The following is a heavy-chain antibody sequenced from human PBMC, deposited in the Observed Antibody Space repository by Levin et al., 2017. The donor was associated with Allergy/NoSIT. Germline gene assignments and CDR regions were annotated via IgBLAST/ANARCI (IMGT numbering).Heavy chain of an antibody. CDR1: GFTFDDYT. D-gene: IGHD4-17*01. J-gene: IGHJ4*02. CDR2: ISWDGGST. Sequence: GGSLRLSCAASGFTFDDYTMHWVRQAPGKGLEWVSLISWDGGSTYYADSVKGRFTISRDNSKNSLYLQMNSLRTEDTALYYCAKDGSVTTFHYFDYWGQGTLVTVSS. CDR3: AKDGSVTTFHYFDY. V-gene: IGHV3-43*01.